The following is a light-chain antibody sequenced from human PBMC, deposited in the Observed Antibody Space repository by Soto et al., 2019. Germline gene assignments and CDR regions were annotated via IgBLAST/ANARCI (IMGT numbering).Light chain of an antibody. J-gene: IGKJ2*01. Sequence: EIVLTQSPATLSLSPEERASLSCRASQSVSSNLAWYQQKPGQAPRLLISDASNRATGIPARFTGSGSGTDFTLTISSLEPEDFAVYYCQQRSTWPYTFGQGTKLEIK. CDR2: DAS. CDR3: QQRSTWPYT. CDR1: QSVSSN. V-gene: IGKV3-11*01.